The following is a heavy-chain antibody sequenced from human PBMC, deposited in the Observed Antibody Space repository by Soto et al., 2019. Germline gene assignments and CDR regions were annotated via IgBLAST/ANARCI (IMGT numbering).Heavy chain of an antibody. V-gene: IGHV3-23*01. D-gene: IGHD3-3*01. J-gene: IGHJ4*02. CDR1: GFTFSSYA. CDR3: AKYDAGVLRFLEWIGSFFEY. CDR2: ISGSGGST. Sequence: PGGSLRLSCSASGFTFSSYAMSWVRQALGKGLEWVSAISGSGGSTYYADSVKGRFTISRDNSKNTLYLQMNSLRAEDTAVYYCAKYDAGVLRFLEWIGSFFEYWGQGTLVTVSS.